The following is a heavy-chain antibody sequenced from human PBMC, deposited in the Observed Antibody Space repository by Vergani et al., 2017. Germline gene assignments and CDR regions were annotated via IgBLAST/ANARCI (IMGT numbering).Heavy chain of an antibody. Sequence: QVQLQESGPGLVKPSQTLSLTCTVSGGSISSGSYYWSWIRQPAGKGLEWIGRIYTSGSTNYNPSLKSRVTISVDTSKNQFSLKLSSVTAADTAVYYCARAINYYGSGSYYTLFNWFDPWGQGTLVTVSS. CDR3: ARAINYYGSGSYYTLFNWFDP. D-gene: IGHD3-10*01. CDR1: GGSISSGSYY. J-gene: IGHJ5*02. V-gene: IGHV4-61*02. CDR2: IYTSGST.